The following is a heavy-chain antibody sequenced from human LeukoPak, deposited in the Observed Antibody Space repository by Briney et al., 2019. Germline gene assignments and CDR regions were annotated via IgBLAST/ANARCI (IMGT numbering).Heavy chain of an antibody. Sequence: SETLSLTCTVSGGSISSSSYYWGWIRQPPGKGLEWIGSIYYSGSTYYNPSLKSRVTISVDTSKNQFSLKLSSVTAADTAVYYCARHGRWFGVDYWGQGTLVTVSS. V-gene: IGHV4-39*01. CDR1: GGSISSSSYY. CDR2: IYYSGST. CDR3: ARHGRWFGVDY. J-gene: IGHJ4*02. D-gene: IGHD3-10*01.